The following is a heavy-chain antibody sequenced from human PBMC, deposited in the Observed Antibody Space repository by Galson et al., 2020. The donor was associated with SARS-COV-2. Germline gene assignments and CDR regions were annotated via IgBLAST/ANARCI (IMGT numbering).Heavy chain of an antibody. D-gene: IGHD6-19*01. J-gene: IGHJ5*02. CDR3: ATTPAIAVAGWLDP. V-gene: IGHV1-24*01. CDR2: FDPEDGET. CDR1: GYTLTELS. Sequence: ASVKVSCKVSGYTLTELSMHWVRQAPGKGLEWMGGFDPEDGETIYAQKFQGRVTMTEDTSTDTAYMELSSLRSEDTAVYYCATTPAIAVAGWLDPWGQGTLVTVSS.